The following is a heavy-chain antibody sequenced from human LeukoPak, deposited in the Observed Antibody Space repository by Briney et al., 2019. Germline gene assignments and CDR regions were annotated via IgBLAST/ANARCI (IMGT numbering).Heavy chain of an antibody. V-gene: IGHV3-23*01. J-gene: IGHJ4*02. CDR1: GFTFSSYA. Sequence: GGSLRHSCAASGFTFSSYAMSWVRQAPGKGLEWVSAISGSGGSTYYADSVKGRFTISRDNSKNTLYLQMNSLRAEDTAVYYCAKFQEDILTGYYSVGVDYWGQGTLVTVSS. D-gene: IGHD3-9*01. CDR3: AKFQEDILTGYYSVGVDY. CDR2: ISGSGGST.